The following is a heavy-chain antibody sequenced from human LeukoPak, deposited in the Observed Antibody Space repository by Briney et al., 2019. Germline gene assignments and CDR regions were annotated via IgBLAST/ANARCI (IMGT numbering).Heavy chain of an antibody. J-gene: IGHJ4*02. CDR1: GGSISSYY. CDR3: ARQPMVVGAARGAYFDY. D-gene: IGHD1-26*01. CDR2: IFYSGST. V-gene: IGHV4-59*08. Sequence: WETLSLTCTVSGGSISSYYWSWIRQPPGKGLEWMGYIFYSGSTNYNPSLKSRVTISVDTSKNQFPLRLNSGTAADTAVYYCARQPMVVGAARGAYFDYWGQGTLVTVSS.